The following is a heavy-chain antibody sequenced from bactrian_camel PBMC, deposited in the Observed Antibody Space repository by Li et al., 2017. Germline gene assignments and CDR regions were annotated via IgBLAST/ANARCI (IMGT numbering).Heavy chain of an antibody. Sequence: HVQLVESGGGSVQAGESLTLACATVVEAIRRPCMAWFRQVSGREREGVAAIDGDGRSTYADSVKGLFTISQDNAKNTEYLQMNSLKPEDTAMYYCAARGPYCYTKLSVADFAYWGQGTQVTVS. CDR1: VEAIRRPC. V-gene: IGHV3S53*01. D-gene: IGHD2*01. CDR2: IDGDGRS. CDR3: AARGPYCYTKLSVADFAY. J-gene: IGHJ6*01.